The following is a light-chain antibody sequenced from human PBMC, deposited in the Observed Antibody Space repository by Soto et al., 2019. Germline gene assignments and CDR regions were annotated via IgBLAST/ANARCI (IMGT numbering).Light chain of an antibody. CDR2: DAS. Sequence: DIVMTQSPATLSVSPGERATLSCRASQSVSGYLVWYQQKPGQAPRLLIYDASTRAAGIPARFIGSGSGTDFTLTISSLEPEDSAVYYCQQHLGRHTFGQGTTGDIK. V-gene: IGKV3-11*01. CDR3: QQHLGRHT. J-gene: IGKJ1*01. CDR1: QSVSGY.